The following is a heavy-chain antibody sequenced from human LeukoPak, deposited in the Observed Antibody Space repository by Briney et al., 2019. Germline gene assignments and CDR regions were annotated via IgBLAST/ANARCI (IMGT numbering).Heavy chain of an antibody. CDR2: ISSSSSTI. CDR1: GFTFSSYS. Sequence: GGSLRLSCAASGFTFSSYSMNWVRQAPGKGLEWVSISSSSSTIYYADSVKGRFTISRDNAKNSLYLQMNSLRAEDTAVYYCARDKQVVVGATTAYDYWGQGTLVTVSS. D-gene: IGHD1-26*01. CDR3: ARDKQVVVGATTAYDY. J-gene: IGHJ4*02. V-gene: IGHV3-48*01.